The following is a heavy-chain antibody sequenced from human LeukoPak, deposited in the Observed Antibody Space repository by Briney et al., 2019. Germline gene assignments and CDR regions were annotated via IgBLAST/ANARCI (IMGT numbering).Heavy chain of an antibody. CDR2: IHPGDSDT. D-gene: IGHD5-24*01. V-gene: IGHV5-51*01. CDR1: GYNFTPYW. Sequence: GASLQISCKGSGYNFTPYWIAWVRPMRGKGLEWMGIIHPGDSDTRYSPSLQGQVTMSADKSISTAYLQWSSLKGSDTAMYYCARKGDGYNTLDYWGQGTLVTVAS. CDR3: ARKGDGYNTLDY. J-gene: IGHJ4*02.